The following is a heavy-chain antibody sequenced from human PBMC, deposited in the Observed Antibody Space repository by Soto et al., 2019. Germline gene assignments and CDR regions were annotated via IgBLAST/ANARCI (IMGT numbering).Heavy chain of an antibody. D-gene: IGHD1-1*01. V-gene: IGHV3-30-3*01. CDR3: ARDKAGWNTCAFDI. CDR2: ISYDGSNK. CDR1: GFTFSSYA. Sequence: QVQLVESGGGVVQPGRSLRLYCAASGFTFSSYAMHWVRQAPGKGLEWVAVISYDGSNKYYADSVKSRFTISRDNCKNTLYLQMNSLRAEDTAVYYCARDKAGWNTCAFDIWGQGTMVTVSS. J-gene: IGHJ3*02.